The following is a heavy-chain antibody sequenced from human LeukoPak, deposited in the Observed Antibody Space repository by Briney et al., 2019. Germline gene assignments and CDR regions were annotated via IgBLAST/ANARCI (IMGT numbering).Heavy chain of an antibody. CDR3: AKSTVLRYFDWLKQLVTSSGRGDY. V-gene: IGHV3-23*01. Sequence: HPGGSLRLSCAASGFTFSSYAMSWVRQAPGKGLEWVSAISGSGGSTYYADSVKGRFTISRDNSKNTLYLQMNSLRAEDTAVYYCAKSTVLRYFDWLKQLVTSSGRGDYWGQGTLVTVSS. J-gene: IGHJ4*02. CDR2: ISGSGGST. CDR1: GFTFSSYA. D-gene: IGHD3-9*01.